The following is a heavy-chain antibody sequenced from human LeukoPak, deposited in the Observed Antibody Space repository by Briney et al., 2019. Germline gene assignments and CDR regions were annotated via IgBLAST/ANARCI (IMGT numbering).Heavy chain of an antibody. CDR3: ASLVLLWFGEDLQDAFDI. CDR2: ISAYNGNT. V-gene: IGHV1-18*01. D-gene: IGHD3-10*01. Sequence: ASVKVSCKASGYTFTSYGISWVRQAPGQGLEWMGWISAYNGNTNYAQKLQGRVTMTTDTSTSTAYMELRSLRSDDTAVYYCASLVLLWFGEDLQDAFDIWGQGTMVTVSS. J-gene: IGHJ3*02. CDR1: GYTFTSYG.